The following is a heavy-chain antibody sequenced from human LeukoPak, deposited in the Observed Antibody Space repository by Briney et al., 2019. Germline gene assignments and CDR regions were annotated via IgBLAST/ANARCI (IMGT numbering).Heavy chain of an antibody. Sequence: GGSLRLSCAASGFTFDDYGMSWVRQAPGKGLEWVSAISGSGGSTYYADSVKGRFTISRDNSKNTLYLQMNSLRAEDTAVYYCAKVMNTAMGFDYWGQGTLVTVSS. CDR3: AKVMNTAMGFDY. J-gene: IGHJ4*02. CDR2: ISGSGGST. CDR1: GFTFDDYG. V-gene: IGHV3-23*01. D-gene: IGHD5-18*01.